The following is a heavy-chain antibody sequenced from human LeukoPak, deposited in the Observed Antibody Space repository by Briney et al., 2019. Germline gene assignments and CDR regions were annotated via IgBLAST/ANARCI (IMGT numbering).Heavy chain of an antibody. CDR2: DYCGGNT. V-gene: IGHV4-61*01. D-gene: IGHD3-10*01. CDR1: GSSVTTDSYC. J-gene: IGHJ4*02. Sequence: SETLSLTCTVSGSSVTTDSYCWGWIRQPPGKGLEWIGYDYCGGNTNYDPSLKRRVTISVDTSKNQFSLTLTSVTAADTAVYFCARDHFGSLDSWGQGVLVTVSS. CDR3: ARDHFGSLDS.